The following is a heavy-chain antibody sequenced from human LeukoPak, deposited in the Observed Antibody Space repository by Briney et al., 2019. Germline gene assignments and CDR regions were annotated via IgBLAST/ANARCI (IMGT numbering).Heavy chain of an antibody. CDR3: TTGRQTNIAVDGKGKDWFDP. CDR2: IKSKTDCGTT. Sequence: GGSLRLSCVASGFTFSKAWMSWVRQAPGKGLEWVGRIKSKTDCGTTDYAAPVKGRFTISRDDSKNTLSLQMNSLKAEDTAVYYRTTGRQTNIAVDGKGKDWFDPWGQGTLVTVSS. J-gene: IGHJ5*02. D-gene: IGHD6-19*01. CDR1: GFTFSKAW. V-gene: IGHV3-15*01.